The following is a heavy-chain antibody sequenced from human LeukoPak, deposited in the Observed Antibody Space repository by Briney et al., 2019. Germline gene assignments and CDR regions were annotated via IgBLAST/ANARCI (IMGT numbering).Heavy chain of an antibody. CDR1: GGSISSGSYY. V-gene: IGHV4-61*02. CDR3: ARTSYYYDSSGYYPIPFDY. D-gene: IGHD3-22*01. J-gene: IGHJ4*02. Sequence: PSETLSLTCTVSGGSISSGSYYWSWIRQPAGKGLEWIGRIYTSGSTNYNPSLKSRVTISVDTSKNQFSLKLSSVTAADTAVYYCARTSYYYDSSGYYPIPFDYWGQGTLVTVSS. CDR2: IYTSGST.